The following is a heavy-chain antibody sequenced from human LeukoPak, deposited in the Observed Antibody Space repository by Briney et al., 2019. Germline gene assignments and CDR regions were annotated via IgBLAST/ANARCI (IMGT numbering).Heavy chain of an antibody. CDR2: ISSSGSTI. CDR3: ARDGRRGGSSPFDY. CDR1: GFTFSDYY. D-gene: IGHD6-6*01. J-gene: IGHJ4*02. V-gene: IGHV3-11*04. Sequence: PGGSLRLSCGVSGFTFSDYYVRWVRQARGKGVEGVSYISSSGSTIYYAVSVQGRFTISRDNAKNSLYLQMNSLRAEDTAVYYCARDGRRGGSSPFDYWGQGTLVTVSS.